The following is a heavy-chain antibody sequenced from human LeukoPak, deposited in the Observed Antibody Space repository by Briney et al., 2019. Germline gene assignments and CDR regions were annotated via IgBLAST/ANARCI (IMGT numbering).Heavy chain of an antibody. D-gene: IGHD3-22*01. CDR1: GXSFSGYY. CDR2: INHSGSP. V-gene: IGHV4-34*01. J-gene: IGHJ4*02. CDR3: ARAPETRRGYYYDSSGYPY. Sequence: SETLSLTCAVYGXSFSGYYWSWIRQPPGKGLEWIGEINHSGSPNYHPSLKTLVTISVDTSKTQFSLKLSSVTAADTAVYYCARAPETRRGYYYDSSGYPYWGQGTLVTVSS.